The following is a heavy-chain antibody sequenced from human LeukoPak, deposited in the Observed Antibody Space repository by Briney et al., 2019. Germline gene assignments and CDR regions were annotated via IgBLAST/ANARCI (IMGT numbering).Heavy chain of an antibody. CDR3: ARERVLPWFGESPYGMDV. D-gene: IGHD3-10*01. J-gene: IGHJ6*02. Sequence: ASVKVSCKASGYTFTSYYMHWVRQAPGQGLEWMGWISAYNGNTNYAQKLQGRVTMTTDTSTSTAYMELRSLRSDDTAVYYCARERVLPWFGESPYGMDVWGQGTTVTVSS. CDR1: GYTFTSYY. V-gene: IGHV1-18*04. CDR2: ISAYNGNT.